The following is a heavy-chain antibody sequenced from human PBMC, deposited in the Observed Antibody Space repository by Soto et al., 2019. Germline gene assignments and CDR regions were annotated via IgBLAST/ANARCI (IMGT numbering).Heavy chain of an antibody. CDR2: ISGSGVGT. CDR1: GFTFGNSA. V-gene: IGHV3-23*01. D-gene: IGHD2-8*01. Sequence: EVQLLESGGRLLQPGGSLRLSCAGSGFTFGNSAMSWVRQAPGGGLEWIFSISGSGVGTFYAVSVEGRFTISRDNDRNTLLLQMPSLRAQATSVYFCLKDALPNDDGEPKYFDYWVERTLVTVST. J-gene: IGHJ4*02. CDR3: LKDALPNDDGEPKYFDY.